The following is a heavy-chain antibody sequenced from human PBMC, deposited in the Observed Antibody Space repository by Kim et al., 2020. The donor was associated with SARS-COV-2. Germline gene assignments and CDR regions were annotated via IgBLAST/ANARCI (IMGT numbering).Heavy chain of an antibody. CDR3: ARHSQWQWLGQTAPGTTPFDL. CDR2: IFPGDSDT. V-gene: IGHV5-51*01. J-gene: IGHJ2*01. Sequence: GESLKISCKGSGYSFTSYWIAWVRQMPGKGLEWMGIIFPGDSDTRYSPSFQGQVTISADKSISTAYLQWSSLKASDTAMYYCARHSQWQWLGQTAPGTTPFDLWGRGTLVTVSS. D-gene: IGHD6-19*01. CDR1: GYSFTSYW.